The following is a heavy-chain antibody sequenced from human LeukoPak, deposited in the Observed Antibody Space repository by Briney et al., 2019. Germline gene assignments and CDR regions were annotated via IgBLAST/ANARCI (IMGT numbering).Heavy chain of an antibody. J-gene: IGHJ4*02. D-gene: IGHD1-7*01. CDR1: GGSISSYY. CDR3: ARGVETWNYIPY. V-gene: IGHV4-59*12. Sequence: SETLSLTCTVSGGSISSYYWSWIRQPPGKGLEWIGYIYYSGSTNYNPSLKSRVTMAVDTSKNQFSLQLTSVTAADTAMYYCARGVETWNYIPYWGRGTLVTVSS. CDR2: IYYSGST.